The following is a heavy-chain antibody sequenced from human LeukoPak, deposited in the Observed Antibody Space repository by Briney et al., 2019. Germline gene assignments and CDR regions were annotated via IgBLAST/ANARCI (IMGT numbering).Heavy chain of an antibody. V-gene: IGHV3-23*01. J-gene: IGHJ4*02. Sequence: GGSLRLSCAASGFTFSSYAMSWVRQAPGKGLEWISAISGSGGSTYYADSVKGRFTISRDNSNNTLYLQMNSLRAEDTAVYYCAKDIVATMFANFDYWGQGTLVTVSS. CDR2: ISGSGGST. D-gene: IGHD5-12*01. CDR1: GFTFSSYA. CDR3: AKDIVATMFANFDY.